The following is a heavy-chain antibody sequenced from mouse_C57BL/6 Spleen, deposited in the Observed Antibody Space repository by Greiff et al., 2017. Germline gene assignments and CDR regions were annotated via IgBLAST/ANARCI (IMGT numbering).Heavy chain of an antibody. D-gene: IGHD1-1*01. CDR1: GYAFTNYL. CDR3: ASGGYYYGSSYEGFAY. J-gene: IGHJ3*01. V-gene: IGHV1-54*01. Sequence: QVQLQQSGAELVRPGTSVKVSCKASGYAFTNYLIEWVKQRPGQGLAWIGVINPGSGGTNYNEKFKGKATLTADKSSSIAYMQLSSLTSEDSAVYFCASGGYYYGSSYEGFAYWGQGTLVTVSA. CDR2: INPGSGGT.